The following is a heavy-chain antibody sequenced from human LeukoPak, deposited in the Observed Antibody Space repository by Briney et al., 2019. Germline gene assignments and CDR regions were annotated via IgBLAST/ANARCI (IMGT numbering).Heavy chain of an antibody. CDR2: IKQDGSEK. V-gene: IGHV3-7*01. J-gene: IGHJ4*02. CDR1: GFTFSSRDW. D-gene: IGHD5-18*01. CDR3: ARVIGYSYGPPAY. Sequence: GGSLRLSCVASGFTFSSRDWMTWVRQAPGKGLEWVANIKQDGSEKNYVDSVKGRFTISRDNSKNTLYLQMNSLRAEDTAVYYCARVIGYSYGPPAYWGQGTLVTVSS.